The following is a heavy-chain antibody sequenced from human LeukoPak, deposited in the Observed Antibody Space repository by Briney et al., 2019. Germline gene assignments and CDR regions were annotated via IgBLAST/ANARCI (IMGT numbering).Heavy chain of an antibody. CDR3: ARDLGDGYNYDAFDI. D-gene: IGHD5-24*01. J-gene: IGHJ3*02. CDR2: IIPILGIA. V-gene: IGHV1-69*04. CDR1: GGTFSSYT. Sequence: SVKVSCKASGGTFSSYTISWVRQAPGQGLEWMGRIIPILGIANYAQKFQGRVTITADKSTSTAYMELSSLRSEDTAVYYCARDLGDGYNYDAFDIWGQGTMVTVSS.